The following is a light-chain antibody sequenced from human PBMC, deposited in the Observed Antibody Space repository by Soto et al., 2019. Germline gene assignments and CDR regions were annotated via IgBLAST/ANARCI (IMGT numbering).Light chain of an antibody. J-gene: IGLJ1*01. CDR3: NSYTSNNTYV. Sequence: QSVLTQPASVSGSPGQAITISCSGTSSDFGAFNYVSWYQQHPGKAPKLMIYDVSNRPSGVSNRFSGSKSGNTASLTISGLRAEDEADYYCNSYTSNNTYVFGTGTQLTVL. CDR1: SSDFGAFNY. CDR2: DVS. V-gene: IGLV2-14*03.